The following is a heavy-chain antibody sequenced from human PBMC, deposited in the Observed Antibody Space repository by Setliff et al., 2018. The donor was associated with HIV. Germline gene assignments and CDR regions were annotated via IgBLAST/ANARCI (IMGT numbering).Heavy chain of an antibody. CDR2: IHHSGST. CDR3: ARQIGYCSGGSCYSHYYYYYYMDV. V-gene: IGHV4-34*01. CDR1: GGSFSGYY. D-gene: IGHD2-15*01. J-gene: IGHJ6*03. Sequence: KTSETLSLTCAVYGGSFSGYYWSWIRQPPGKGLEWIGEIHHSGSTNYNPSLKSRVTISVDTSKNQFSLKLSSVTAADTAVYYCARQIGYCSGGSCYSHYYYYYYMDVWGKGTTVTVSS.